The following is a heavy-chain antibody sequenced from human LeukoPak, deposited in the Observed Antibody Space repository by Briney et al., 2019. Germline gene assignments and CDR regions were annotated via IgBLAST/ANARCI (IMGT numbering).Heavy chain of an antibody. CDR1: GFTFEDYG. CDR3: ARDWEYCSGGSCYQDYYYYYMDV. CDR2: INWNGDST. J-gene: IGHJ6*03. V-gene: IGHV3-20*04. D-gene: IGHD2-15*01. Sequence: GGSLRLSCAASGFTFEDYGMSWVRHAPGKRLEWVSGINWNGDSTVYADSVKGRFSISRDNAKNSLYLQMNSLRAEDTALYYCARDWEYCSGGSCYQDYYYYYMDVWGKGTTVTVSS.